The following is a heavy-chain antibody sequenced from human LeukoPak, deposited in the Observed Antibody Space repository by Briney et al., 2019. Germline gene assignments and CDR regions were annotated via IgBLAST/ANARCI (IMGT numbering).Heavy chain of an antibody. CDR3: ARQTYGSGSWIDAFDI. D-gene: IGHD3-10*01. J-gene: IGHJ3*02. CDR2: ISYDGSNK. Sequence: PGGSLRLSCAASGFTFSSYAMHWVRQAPGKGLGWVAVISYDGSNKYYADSVKGRFTISRDNSRNTLYLQMNSLRAEDTAVYYCARQTYGSGSWIDAFDIWGQGTMVTVSS. CDR1: GFTFSSYA. V-gene: IGHV3-30-3*01.